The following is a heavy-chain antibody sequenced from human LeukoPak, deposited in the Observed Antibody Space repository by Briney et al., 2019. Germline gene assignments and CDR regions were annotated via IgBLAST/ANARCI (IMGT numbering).Heavy chain of an antibody. CDR1: GGSFSGYY. CDR3: ARARGYSSSWYVRRFAFDI. V-gene: IGHV4-34*01. Sequence: SETLSLTCAVYGGSFSGYYWSWIRQPSGKGLEWIGEINHSGSTNYNPSLKSRVTISVDTSKNQFSLKLSSVTAADTAVYYCARARGYSSSWYVRRFAFDIWGQGTMVTVSS. CDR2: INHSGST. J-gene: IGHJ3*02. D-gene: IGHD6-13*01.